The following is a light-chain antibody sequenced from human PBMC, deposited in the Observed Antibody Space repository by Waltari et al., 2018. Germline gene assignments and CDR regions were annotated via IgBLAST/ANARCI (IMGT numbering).Light chain of an antibody. CDR2: EVN. CDR3: GTWDSSLSGVV. J-gene: IGLJ7*01. Sequence: QSVLTQPPSVSAAPGQRVTISCSGGSSNVAKNYVSWYRQLPGTAPQHLMFEVNERPSGIPGRFSGFKSGTSATLDITGLQAGDEADYYCGTWDSSLSGVVFGGGTHLTVL. CDR1: SSNVAKNY. V-gene: IGLV1-51*02.